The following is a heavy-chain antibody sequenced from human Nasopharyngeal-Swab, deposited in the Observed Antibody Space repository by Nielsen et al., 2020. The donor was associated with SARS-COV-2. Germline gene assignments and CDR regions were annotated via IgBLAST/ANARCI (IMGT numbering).Heavy chain of an antibody. CDR1: GFTFSSSW. J-gene: IGHJ4*01. Sequence: GGSLRLSCAASGFTFSSSWMHWIRQDPGKGLVWVARMNSDGSTINYGDSVMGRFIISRDNAKNMLYLQMYSLRAEDTAVYYCATAGNYRFDNWGHGILVTVSS. CDR3: ATAGNYRFDN. V-gene: IGHV3-74*01. D-gene: IGHD3-16*02. CDR2: MNSDGSTI.